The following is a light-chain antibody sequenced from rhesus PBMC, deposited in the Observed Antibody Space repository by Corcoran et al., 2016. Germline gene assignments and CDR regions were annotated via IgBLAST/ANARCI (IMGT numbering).Light chain of an antibody. CDR3: QHYCSIPPA. Sequence: DIQMTQSPSSLSASVGDRVTITCRASQGITNDLAWYQQKPGETPQLLIYEASSLQSGIPSRFSGRGSGSSFTLTISSLQSEDFATYSCQHYCSIPPAFGQGTKVEIK. V-gene: IGKV1-22*01. CDR2: EAS. J-gene: IGKJ1*01. CDR1: QGITND.